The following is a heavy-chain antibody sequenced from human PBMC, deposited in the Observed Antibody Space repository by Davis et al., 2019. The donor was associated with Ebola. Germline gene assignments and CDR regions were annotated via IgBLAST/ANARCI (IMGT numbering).Heavy chain of an antibody. J-gene: IGHJ4*02. CDR1: GFTFSSYG. CDR2: IWYDGSNK. D-gene: IGHD2-15*01. V-gene: IGHV3-33*01. CDR3: ARVDSGGSPDY. Sequence: GGSLRLSCAASGFTFSSYGMHWVRQAPGKGLAWVAVIWYDGSNKYSADSVKGRFTISRDNSKNTLYLQMNSLRAEDTAVYYCARVDSGGSPDYWGQGTLVTVSS.